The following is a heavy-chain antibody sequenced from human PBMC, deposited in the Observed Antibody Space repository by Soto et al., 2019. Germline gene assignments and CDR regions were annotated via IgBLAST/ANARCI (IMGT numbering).Heavy chain of an antibody. D-gene: IGHD4-17*01. CDR3: ANDRTTVGDYESLGWFDP. CDR1: GFTFSSYA. Sequence: EVQLLESGGGLVQPGGSLRLSCAASGFTFSSYAMSWVRQAPGKGLEWVSAISGSGGTTYYADSVKGRFTISRDNSKIALYLQINSLRAEDTAVYYCANDRTTVGDYESLGWFDPWGQGTLVTVSS. J-gene: IGHJ5*02. V-gene: IGHV3-23*01. CDR2: ISGSGGTT.